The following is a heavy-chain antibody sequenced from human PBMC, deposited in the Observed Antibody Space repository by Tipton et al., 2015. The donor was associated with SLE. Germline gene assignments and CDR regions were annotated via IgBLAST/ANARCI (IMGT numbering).Heavy chain of an antibody. V-gene: IGHV4-59*01. D-gene: IGHD3-3*01. Sequence: TLSLTCTVSGGSLSSYYWSWIRQPPGKGLEWIGFIFFTGSTDYNPSLQSRVTISVDTSENQFSLRLTSATAADTAEYYCAGSGDWSGIFYYGCDVWGQGATFTFSS. J-gene: IGHJ6*02. CDR2: IFFTGST. CDR3: AGSGDWSGIFYYGCDV. CDR1: GGSLSSYY.